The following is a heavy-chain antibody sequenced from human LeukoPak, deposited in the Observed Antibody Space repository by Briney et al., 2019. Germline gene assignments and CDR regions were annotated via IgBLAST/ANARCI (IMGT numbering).Heavy chain of an antibody. CDR1: GFTFSTYS. V-gene: IGHV3-21*05. CDR3: ARARWLRPGDY. CDR2: IRHDSSDI. D-gene: IGHD5-12*01. Sequence: GGSLRLSCAASGFTFSTYSMNWVRQAPGKGLEWISFIRHDSSDIYYADSVKGRFTISRDNAKNTLYLQMNSLRAEDTAVYYCARARWLRPGDYWGQGTLVTVSS. J-gene: IGHJ4*02.